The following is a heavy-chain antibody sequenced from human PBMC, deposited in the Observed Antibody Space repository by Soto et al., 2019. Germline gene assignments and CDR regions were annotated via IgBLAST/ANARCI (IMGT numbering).Heavy chain of an antibody. J-gene: IGHJ4*02. CDR3: RIGGRWYPPHRKPKISYFDY. D-gene: IGHD2-15*01. CDR1: GGSISSYY. Sequence: SETLSLTCTVSGGSISSYYWSWIRQPPGKGLEWIGYIYYSGSTNYNPSLKSRVTISVDTSKNQFSLNLSSVTAADTAVYYCRIGGRWYPPHRKPKISYFDYWGKGTLVTVSS. CDR2: IYYSGST. V-gene: IGHV4-59*01.